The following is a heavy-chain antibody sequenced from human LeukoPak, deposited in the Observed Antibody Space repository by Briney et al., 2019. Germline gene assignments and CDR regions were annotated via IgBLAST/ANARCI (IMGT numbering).Heavy chain of an antibody. D-gene: IGHD6-13*01. CDR2: IYYSRST. J-gene: IGHJ5*02. CDR1: RGSISSYY. V-gene: IGHV4-59*08. CDR3: ARLIPSSSCPSGWFDP. Sequence: SETQSLTCTVSRGSISSYYWSWIPQPPGKGLEWIGHIYYSRSTNYNPSLKSLVTISVDTSKNQFSLKLSSVTAADTAVYYCARLIPSSSCPSGWFDPWGQGTLVTVSS.